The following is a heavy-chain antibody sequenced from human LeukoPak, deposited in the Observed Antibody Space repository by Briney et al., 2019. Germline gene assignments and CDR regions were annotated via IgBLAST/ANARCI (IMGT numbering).Heavy chain of an antibody. V-gene: IGHV1-69*13. Sequence: ASVKVSCKASGGTFSSYAISWVRQAPGQGLEWMGGMIPIFGTANYAQKFQGRVTITPDESTSTAYMELSSLRSEDTGVYYCASAGHYGSGSYYTILVYWGQGTLVTVSS. J-gene: IGHJ4*02. CDR1: GGTFSSYA. CDR2: MIPIFGTA. CDR3: ASAGHYGSGSYYTILVY. D-gene: IGHD3-10*01.